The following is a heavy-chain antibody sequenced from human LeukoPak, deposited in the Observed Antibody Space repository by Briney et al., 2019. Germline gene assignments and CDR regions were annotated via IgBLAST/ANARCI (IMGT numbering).Heavy chain of an antibody. CDR2: INSNSGGT. CDR1: GYTFTAYH. CDR3: ARRYYDSSGYFSFDY. V-gene: IGHV1-2*02. J-gene: IGHJ4*02. D-gene: IGHD3-22*01. Sequence: ASVKVSCKAPGYTFTAYHMHWVRQAPGQGFEWMGWINSNSGGTNYVQKFQGRVTMTRDTSISTAYMELSSLRSDDTAVYFCARRYYDSSGYFSFDYWGQGTLVTVSS.